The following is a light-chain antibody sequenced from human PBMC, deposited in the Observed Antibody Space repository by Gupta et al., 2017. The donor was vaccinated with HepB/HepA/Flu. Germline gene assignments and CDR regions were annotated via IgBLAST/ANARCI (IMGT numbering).Light chain of an antibody. V-gene: IGLV2-14*03. CDR2: DVT. CDR1: SSDVGRYNY. J-gene: IGLJ2*01. Sequence: QSALSQPASVPGSPGQSITISCTGTSSDVGRYNYVSWYQQHPGKAPKVVIYDVTNRPSGVSNRFSGSKSGNTASLTISGLQAEDEADYYCSSYTSSSSVVFGGGTKVTVL. CDR3: SSYTSSSSVV.